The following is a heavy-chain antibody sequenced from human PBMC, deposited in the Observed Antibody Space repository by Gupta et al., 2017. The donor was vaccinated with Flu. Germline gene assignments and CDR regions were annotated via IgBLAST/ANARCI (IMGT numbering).Heavy chain of an antibody. CDR2: IYPGDSDT. CDR1: GSSFTSYW. D-gene: IGHD2-21*02. V-gene: IGHV5-51*01. Sequence: EVQLVQSGAEVKKPGESLKISCKGSGSSFTSYWIGWVRQMPGKGLEWMWIIYPGDSDTRYSPSFQGQVTISADKSISTAYLQWSSLKASDTAMYYCARHVVTPGGDPDYFDYWGQGTLVTVSS. J-gene: IGHJ4*02. CDR3: ARHVVTPGGDPDYFDY.